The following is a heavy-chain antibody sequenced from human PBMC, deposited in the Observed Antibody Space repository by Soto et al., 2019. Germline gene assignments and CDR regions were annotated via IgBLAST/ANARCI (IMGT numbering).Heavy chain of an antibody. V-gene: IGHV1-18*01. J-gene: IGHJ4*02. Sequence: QVHLVQSGAEVKKPGASVKVSCTGSGYAFTTYGITWVRQAPGQGLEWMGWISAHNGNTNYAQKLQGIVTVTRDTSTSTAYMELRSLRSDDTAVYYCARGRYGEYWGQGALVTVSS. D-gene: IGHD3-10*01. CDR1: GYAFTTYG. CDR2: ISAHNGNT. CDR3: ARGRYGEY.